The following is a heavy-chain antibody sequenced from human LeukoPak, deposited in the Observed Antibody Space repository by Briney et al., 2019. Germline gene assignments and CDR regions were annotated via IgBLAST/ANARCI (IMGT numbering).Heavy chain of an antibody. Sequence: ASVKVSCKTSGYTFNIYDINWVRQVTGQGLEWLGWMNPNTGNAGYPQKFRSRVTMTRNTSISTAYLELSSLRSEDTAVYYCARGVRRARTEDYESSGYFPSDYWGQGTLVTVSS. V-gene: IGHV1-8*01. CDR3: ARGVRRARTEDYESSGYFPSDY. CDR2: MNPNTGNA. J-gene: IGHJ4*02. CDR1: GYTFNIYD. D-gene: IGHD3-22*01.